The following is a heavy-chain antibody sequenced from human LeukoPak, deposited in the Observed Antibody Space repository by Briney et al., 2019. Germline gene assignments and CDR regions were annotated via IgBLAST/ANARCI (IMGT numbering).Heavy chain of an antibody. CDR1: GGSFSGYY. Sequence: SETLSLTCAVYGGSFSGYYWSWIRQPPGKGLEWIGEINHSGSTNYNPSLKSRVTISVDTSKNQFSLKLSSVTAADTAVYYCARALIYDSSGYPHDYWGQGTLVTVSS. CDR2: INHSGST. V-gene: IGHV4-34*01. D-gene: IGHD3-22*01. J-gene: IGHJ4*02. CDR3: ARALIYDSSGYPHDY.